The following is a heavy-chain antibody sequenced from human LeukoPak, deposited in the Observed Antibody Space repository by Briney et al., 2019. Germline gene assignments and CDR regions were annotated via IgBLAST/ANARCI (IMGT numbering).Heavy chain of an antibody. Sequence: SETLSLTCAVYGGSFSGYYWSWIRQPPGKGLEWIGEINHSGSTNYNPSLKSRVTISVDTSKNQFSLKLSSVTAADTAVYYCARAGTYYYDSRDNRHDYWGQGTLVTVSS. CDR2: INHSGST. V-gene: IGHV4-34*01. CDR3: ARAGTYYYDSRDNRHDY. D-gene: IGHD3-22*01. CDR1: GGSFSGYY. J-gene: IGHJ4*02.